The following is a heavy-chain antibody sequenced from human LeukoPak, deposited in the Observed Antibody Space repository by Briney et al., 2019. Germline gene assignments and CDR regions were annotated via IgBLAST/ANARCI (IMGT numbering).Heavy chain of an antibody. CDR2: ITSSGSST. CDR3: AKTGGSNWLIDY. V-gene: IGHV3-23*01. D-gene: IGHD6-13*01. J-gene: IGHJ4*02. CDR1: GFTFSSYA. Sequence: GETLRLSCAASGFTFSSYAMSWVRQAPGKGLEWVSSITSSGSSTYYADSVKGRFTISRDNSKNTLYLQMNSLRAEDTAVYYCAKTGGSNWLIDYWGQGTLVT.